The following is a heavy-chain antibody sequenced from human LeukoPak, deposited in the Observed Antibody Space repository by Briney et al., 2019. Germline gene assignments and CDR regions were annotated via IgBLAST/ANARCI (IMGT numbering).Heavy chain of an antibody. J-gene: IGHJ4*02. D-gene: IGHD2-15*01. Sequence: GGSLRLSCAASGFTFSSYWMSWVRQAPGKGLEWVANIKQDGSEKYYVDSVKGRFTISRDNAKNSLYLQMNSLRAEDTAVYYCAREYCSGGSCYSRALDYWGQGTLVTVSS. V-gene: IGHV3-7*01. CDR1: GFTFSSYW. CDR2: IKQDGSEK. CDR3: AREYCSGGSCYSRALDY.